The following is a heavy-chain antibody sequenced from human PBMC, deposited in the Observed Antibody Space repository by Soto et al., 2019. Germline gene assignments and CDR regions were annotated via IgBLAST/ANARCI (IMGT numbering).Heavy chain of an antibody. CDR3: ARTCSGGTCSFNY. CDR1: GFTVSSNY. V-gene: IGHV3-66*01. Sequence: GGSLRLSCAASGFTVSSNYMSWVRQAPGKGLEWVSVIYSGGSTYYADSVKGRFTISRDNSENTLYLQMNSLRAEDTAVYYCARTCSGGTCSFNYWRQGPLVTVSS. CDR2: IYSGGST. D-gene: IGHD2-15*01. J-gene: IGHJ4*02.